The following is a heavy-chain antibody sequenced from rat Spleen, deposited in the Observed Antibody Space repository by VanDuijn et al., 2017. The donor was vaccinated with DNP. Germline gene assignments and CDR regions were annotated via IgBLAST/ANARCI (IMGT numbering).Heavy chain of an antibody. CDR3: ARYYGYNYYAMDA. Sequence: QVQLKESGPGMVQPSQTLSLTCTVSGFSVSDYSVHWVRQPPGKVLEWIAAISSGGVTFYNSALKSRLSISRDTSKSQVFLKMNSQQTEDTAMYFCARYYGYNYYAMDAWGQGTSVTVSS. CDR2: ISSGGVT. D-gene: IGHD1-9*01. CDR1: GFSVSDYS. J-gene: IGHJ4*01. V-gene: IGHV2-6*01.